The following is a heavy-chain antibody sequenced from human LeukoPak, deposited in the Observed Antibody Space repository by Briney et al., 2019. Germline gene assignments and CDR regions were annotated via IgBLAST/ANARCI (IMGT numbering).Heavy chain of an antibody. Sequence: PGGSLRLSCAASGFTFSDYYMSWIRQAPGKGLEWVSYISSSGSTIYYADSVKGRFTISRDNAKNSLYLQMNSLRAEDTAVYYCARGRSYYDSSGYYEGDAFDIWGQGTMVTVSS. CDR3: ARGRSYYDSSGYYEGDAFDI. V-gene: IGHV3-11*04. CDR1: GFTFSDYY. CDR2: ISSSGSTI. D-gene: IGHD3-22*01. J-gene: IGHJ3*02.